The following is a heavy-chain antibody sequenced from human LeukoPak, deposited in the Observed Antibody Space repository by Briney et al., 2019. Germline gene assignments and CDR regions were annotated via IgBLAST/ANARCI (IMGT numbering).Heavy chain of an antibody. J-gene: IGHJ5*02. CDR3: ARTASSSLMRKRNWFDP. CDR2: INHSGST. D-gene: IGHD6-6*01. V-gene: IGHV4-61*10. Sequence: PSETLSLTCTVSGGSISSGSYYWSWIRQPAGKGLEWIGEINHSGSTNYNPSLKSRVTISVDTSKNQFSLKLSSVTAADTAVYYCARTASSSLMRKRNWFDPWGQGTLVTVSS. CDR1: GGSISSGSYY.